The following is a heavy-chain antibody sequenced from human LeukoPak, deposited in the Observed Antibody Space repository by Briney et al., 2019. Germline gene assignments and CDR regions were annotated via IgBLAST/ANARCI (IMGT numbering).Heavy chain of an antibody. CDR2: ISWNSGSI. Sequence: GRSLRLSCAASGFTFDDYAMHWVRQAPGKGLEWVSGISWNSGSIGYADSVKGRFTISRDNAKNSLYLQMNSLRAEDTALYYCANQWDTAMGFDYWGQGTLVTVSS. V-gene: IGHV3-9*01. CDR3: ANQWDTAMGFDY. D-gene: IGHD5-18*01. CDR1: GFTFDDYA. J-gene: IGHJ4*02.